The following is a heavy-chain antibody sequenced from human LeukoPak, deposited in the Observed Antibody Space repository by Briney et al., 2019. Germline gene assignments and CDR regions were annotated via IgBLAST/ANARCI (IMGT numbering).Heavy chain of an antibody. CDR1: GGSISSYY. J-gene: IGHJ4*02. CDR2: IYYSGST. CDR3: ARDLGSYDILTGYSHWYYFDY. Sequence: PSETLSLTCTVSGGSISSYYWSWIRQPPGKGLEWIGYIYYSGSTNYNPSLKSRVTISVDTSKNQFSLKLSSVTAADTAVYYCARDLGSYDILTGYSHWYYFDYWGQGTLVTVSS. V-gene: IGHV4-59*01. D-gene: IGHD3-9*01.